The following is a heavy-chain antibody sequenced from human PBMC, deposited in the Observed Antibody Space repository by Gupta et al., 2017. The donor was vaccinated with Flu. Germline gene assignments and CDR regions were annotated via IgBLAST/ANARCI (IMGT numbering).Heavy chain of an antibody. D-gene: IGHD6-13*01. CDR1: GYSISSGYY. CDR3: AREGGIAAAGNWFDP. Sequence: QVQLQESGPGLVKPSETLSLTCAVSGYSISSGYYWGWIRQPPGKGLEWIGSIYHSGSTYYNPSLKSRVTISVDTSKNQFSLKLSSVTAADTAVYYCAREGGIAAAGNWFDPWGQGTLVTVSS. J-gene: IGHJ5*02. V-gene: IGHV4-38-2*02. CDR2: IYHSGST.